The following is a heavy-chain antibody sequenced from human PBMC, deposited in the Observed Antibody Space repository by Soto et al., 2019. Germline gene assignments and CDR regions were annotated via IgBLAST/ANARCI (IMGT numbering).Heavy chain of an antibody. Sequence: ASVKVSCKASGYTFTSYAMHWVRQAPGQRLEWMGWINAGNGNTKYSQKFQGRVTITRDTSASTAYMELSSLRSEDTAVYYCARDKQWLVRENWFDPWGQGTLVTVSS. CDR2: INAGNGNT. CDR1: GYTFTSYA. D-gene: IGHD6-19*01. CDR3: ARDKQWLVRENWFDP. V-gene: IGHV1-3*01. J-gene: IGHJ5*02.